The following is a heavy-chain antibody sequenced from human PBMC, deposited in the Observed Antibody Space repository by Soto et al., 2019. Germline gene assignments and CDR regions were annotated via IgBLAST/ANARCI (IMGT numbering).Heavy chain of an antibody. Sequence: EVQLLESGGGSGQPGGSLRLSCATSGFTFSSYAMNWVRQAPGKGLEWVSAISGSGGSTNYADSVEGRFTISRDNSKNTLYLQMSSLRAEDTAVYYCARAGGIAVPGSHLDYWGQGTPVTVSS. D-gene: IGHD6-19*01. CDR3: ARAGGIAVPGSHLDY. CDR2: ISGSGGST. V-gene: IGHV3-23*01. J-gene: IGHJ4*02. CDR1: GFTFSSYA.